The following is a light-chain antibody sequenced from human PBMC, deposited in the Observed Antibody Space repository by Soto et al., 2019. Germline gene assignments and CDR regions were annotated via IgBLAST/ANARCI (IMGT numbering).Light chain of an antibody. J-gene: IGKJ1*01. Sequence: DIQMTQSPSSLSASVGDRVTITCRASQTISSYLHWYQQSPGKAPNLLIYLASNLQSGVPSRFSGSGSGTDFTLTISSLQPEDFATYYCQQSYSAPQTFGQGTKVEI. CDR2: LAS. CDR3: QQSYSAPQT. V-gene: IGKV1-39*01. CDR1: QTISSY.